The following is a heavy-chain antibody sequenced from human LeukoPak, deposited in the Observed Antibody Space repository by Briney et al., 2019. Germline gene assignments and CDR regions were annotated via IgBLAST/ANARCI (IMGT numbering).Heavy chain of an antibody. CDR3: ARADSANYYDSGRYFNYFYMDV. Sequence: SETLSLTCTVSGGSISSHYWSWIRQPPGKGLEWIGYMFYSGSTKYNPSLKSRVTVSVDTSKNQFSLKLSSVTAADTAVYFCARADSANYYDSGRYFNYFYMDVWGRGTTVTISS. D-gene: IGHD3-10*01. CDR1: GGSISSHY. V-gene: IGHV4-59*11. J-gene: IGHJ6*03. CDR2: MFYSGST.